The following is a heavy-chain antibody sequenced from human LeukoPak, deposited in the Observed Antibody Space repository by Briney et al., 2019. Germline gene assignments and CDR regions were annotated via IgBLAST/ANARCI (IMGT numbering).Heavy chain of an antibody. CDR3: ARGRSQLRLGELSS. J-gene: IGHJ4*02. CDR2: IWYDGSNK. Sequence: GGSLRLSCAASGFTFGSYGMHWVRQAPGKGLEWVAVIWYDGSNKYYADSVKGRFTISRDNSKNTLYLQMNSLRAEDTAVYYCARGRSQLRLGELSSWGQGTLVTVSS. V-gene: IGHV3-33*01. D-gene: IGHD3-16*02. CDR1: GFTFGSYG.